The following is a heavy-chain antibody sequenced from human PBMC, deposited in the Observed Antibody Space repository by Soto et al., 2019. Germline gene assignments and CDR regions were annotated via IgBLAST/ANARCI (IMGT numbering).Heavy chain of an antibody. J-gene: IGHJ4*02. V-gene: IGHV1-8*01. D-gene: IGHD5-12*01. Sequence: QVQLVQSGAEVKKPGASVKVSCKASGYTFVSYEINWVRQATGQGPEWMGWMNPNSSNTGYAQKFQGRVTMTTNTSISTAYMELSSLRSDDTAVYSCARGDGYIFDYWGQGTLITVSS. CDR2: MNPNSSNT. CDR3: ARGDGYIFDY. CDR1: GYTFVSYE.